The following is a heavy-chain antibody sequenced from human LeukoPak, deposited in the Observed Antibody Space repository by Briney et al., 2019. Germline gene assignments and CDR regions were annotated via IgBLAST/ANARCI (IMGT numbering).Heavy chain of an antibody. D-gene: IGHD5-12*01. CDR2: ISSSGSTM. J-gene: IGHJ5*02. CDR3: ARDASGYESNWFDP. Sequence: PGGSLRLSCAASGFTFSDYYMSWIRQAPGKGLEWLSHISSSGSTMYYAGSVKGRFTVSRDNAKNSLYLQMNSLRAEDTAVYYCARDASGYESNWFDPWGQGTLATVSS. V-gene: IGHV3-11*01. CDR1: GFTFSDYY.